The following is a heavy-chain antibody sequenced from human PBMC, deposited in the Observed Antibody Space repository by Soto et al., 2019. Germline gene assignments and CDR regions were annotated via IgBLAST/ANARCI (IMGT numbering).Heavy chain of an antibody. J-gene: IGHJ3*02. CDR2: ISSSSTYI. CDR3: ARDASVTGASRAFDI. D-gene: IGHD1-7*01. Sequence: EVQLVESGGGLVKPGGSLRLSCAASGFTFSTYGMIWVRQAPGKGLEWVSFISSSSTYIFYGDPVKGRFTISRDNAKNLLYLQMNSLRAEDTAVYYCARDASVTGASRAFDIWGQGTMVTVSS. CDR1: GFTFSTYG. V-gene: IGHV3-21*01.